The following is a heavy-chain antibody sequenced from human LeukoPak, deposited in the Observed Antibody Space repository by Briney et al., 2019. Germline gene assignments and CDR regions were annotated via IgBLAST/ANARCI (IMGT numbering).Heavy chain of an antibody. J-gene: IGHJ3*02. CDR2: IYYSGST. Sequence: PGGSLRLSCAASGFTFSSYAMSWVRQPPGKGLEWIGYIYYSGSTKYNPSLKSRVTISVDTSKNHFSLKLSSVTAADTAVYYCARDPPSDEAFDIWGPGTMVTISS. CDR1: GFTFSSYA. CDR3: ARDPPSDEAFDI. V-gene: IGHV4-59*01.